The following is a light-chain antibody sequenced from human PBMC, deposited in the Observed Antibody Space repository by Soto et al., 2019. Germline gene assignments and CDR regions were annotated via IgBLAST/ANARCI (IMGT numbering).Light chain of an antibody. CDR3: LLSYSGPRVV. J-gene: IGLJ3*02. CDR2: DTS. Sequence: QAVVTQEPSLTVSPGGTVTLTCGSSTGAVTSGHYPYWFQQKPGQAPRILIYDTSNKYSWTPARFSGSLLGGKAALTLSGAQPEDEAEYYCLLSYSGPRVVFGGGTKVTVL. CDR1: TGAVTSGHY. V-gene: IGLV7-46*01.